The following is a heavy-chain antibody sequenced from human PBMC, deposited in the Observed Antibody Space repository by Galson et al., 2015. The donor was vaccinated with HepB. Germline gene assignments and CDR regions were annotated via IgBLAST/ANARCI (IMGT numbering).Heavy chain of an antibody. CDR2: IKSKTDGGTT. V-gene: IGHV3-15*07. J-gene: IGHJ4*02. D-gene: IGHD2-15*01. CDR3: TTDHNCSGGSCYSHPGSDYY. Sequence: SLRLSCAASGFTFSNAWMNWVRQAPGKGLEWVGRIKSKTDGGTTDYAAPVKGRFTISRDDSKNTLYLQMNSLKTEDTAVYYCTTDHNCSGGSCYSHPGSDYYWGQGTLVTVSS. CDR1: GFTFSNAW.